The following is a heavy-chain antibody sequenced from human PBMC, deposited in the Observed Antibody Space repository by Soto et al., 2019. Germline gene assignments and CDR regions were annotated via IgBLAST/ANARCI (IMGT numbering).Heavy chain of an antibody. CDR2: IKSKTDGGTT. J-gene: IGHJ6*02. CDR1: GFTFSNAW. D-gene: IGHD3-3*01. Sequence: PGGSLRLSCAASGFTFSNAWMNWVRQAPGKGLEWVGRIKSKTDGGTTDYAAPVKGRFTISRDDSKNTLYLQMNSLKTEDTAVYYCTTLSITIFGVVLMDVWGQGTTVPVSS. CDR3: TTLSITIFGVVLMDV. V-gene: IGHV3-15*07.